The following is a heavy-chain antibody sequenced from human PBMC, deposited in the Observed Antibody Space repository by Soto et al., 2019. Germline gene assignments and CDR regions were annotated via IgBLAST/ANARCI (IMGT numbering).Heavy chain of an antibody. D-gene: IGHD2-2*01. CDR3: ARSSLVLKDYYYYGMDV. CDR2: INPNSGGT. Sequence: ASVKVSCKASGYTFTGYYMHWVRQAPGQGLAWMGWINPNSGGTNYAQKFQGWVTMTRDTSISTAYMELSRLRSDDTAVYYCARSSLVLKDYYYYGMDVWGQGTTVTVSS. V-gene: IGHV1-2*04. J-gene: IGHJ6*02. CDR1: GYTFTGYY.